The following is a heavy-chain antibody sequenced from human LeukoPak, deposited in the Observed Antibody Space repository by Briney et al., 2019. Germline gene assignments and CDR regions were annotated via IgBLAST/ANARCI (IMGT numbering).Heavy chain of an antibody. J-gene: IGHJ6*02. CDR3: ANEIEGGSGWYVEWSWNYYGMDV. D-gene: IGHD6-19*01. Sequence: GGSLRLSCAASGFTFSSYGMHWVRQAPGKGLEWVADISYDGSKKYYADSVKGRFTISGDNSKNTLYLQMNSLRAEDTAGYYCANEIEGGSGWYVEWSWNYYGMDVWGQGTTVTVSS. V-gene: IGHV3-30*18. CDR2: ISYDGSKK. CDR1: GFTFSSYG.